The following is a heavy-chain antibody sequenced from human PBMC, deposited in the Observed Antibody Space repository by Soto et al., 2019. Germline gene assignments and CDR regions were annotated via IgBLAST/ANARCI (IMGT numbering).Heavy chain of an antibody. J-gene: IGHJ6*02. D-gene: IGHD2-8*01. CDR3: ARLKVYAYYYYGMDV. CDR1: GFTFSSYA. V-gene: IGHV3-23*01. Sequence: GGSLRLSCAASGFTFSSYAMSWVRQAPGKGLEWVSAISGSGGSTYYADSVKGRFTISRDNSKNTLYLQMNSLRAEDTAVYYCARLKVYAYYYYGMDVWGQGTTVTVSS. CDR2: ISGSGGST.